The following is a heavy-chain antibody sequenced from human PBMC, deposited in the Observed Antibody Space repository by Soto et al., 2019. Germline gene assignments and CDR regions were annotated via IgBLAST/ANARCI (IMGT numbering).Heavy chain of an antibody. D-gene: IGHD5-12*01. CDR1: GFTFTSTW. Sequence: GGSLRLSCVASGFTFTSTWMHWVRQVPGKGLVWVSRVKTDGSYTTYADSVKGRLTISRDNAKNTVFLQMNSLRAEDTAVYYCAGGGSGFVDKWGRGTLVTVSS. V-gene: IGHV3-74*01. J-gene: IGHJ4*02. CDR3: AGGGSGFVDK. CDR2: VKTDGSYT.